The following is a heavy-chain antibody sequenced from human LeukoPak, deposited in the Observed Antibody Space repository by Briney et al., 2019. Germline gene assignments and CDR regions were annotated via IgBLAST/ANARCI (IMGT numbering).Heavy chain of an antibody. CDR1: GFTFSSYA. D-gene: IGHD4-23*01. CDR3: AKETSSTTVVTDDAFDI. CDR2: ISGSGGST. J-gene: IGHJ3*02. Sequence: GGSLRLSCAASGFTFSSYAMSWVRQARGKGLEWVSAISGSGGSTYYADSVKGRFTISRDNSKNTLYLQMNSLRAEDTAVYYCAKETSSTTVVTDDAFDIWGQGTMVTVSS. V-gene: IGHV3-23*01.